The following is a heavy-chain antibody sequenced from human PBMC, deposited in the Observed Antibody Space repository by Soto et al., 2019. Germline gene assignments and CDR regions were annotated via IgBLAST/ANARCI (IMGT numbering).Heavy chain of an antibody. Sequence: SETRSLTCAVSGGSISSGGYSWSWIRQPPGKGLEWIGYMYHSGSTYYNPSLKSRVTISIDRSKNQFSLKLSSVTAADTAVYYCARRVYIAVAGTVGYFDYWGQGTLVT. CDR3: ARRVYIAVAGTVGYFDY. CDR2: MYHSGST. J-gene: IGHJ4*02. V-gene: IGHV4-30-2*01. D-gene: IGHD6-19*01. CDR1: GGSISSGGYS.